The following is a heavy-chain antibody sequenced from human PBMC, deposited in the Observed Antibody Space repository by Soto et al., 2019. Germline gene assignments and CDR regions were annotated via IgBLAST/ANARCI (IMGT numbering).Heavy chain of an antibody. CDR3: ARSYSSDWFGADFDY. Sequence: GESLKISCKVSGYSFTNFWIGWVRQMPGQGLEWMGIIFPGDSETRYSPSFEGQVTISVDKSIATAYLQWSSLKASDSAMYYCARSYSSDWFGADFDYWGQRTLVTVSS. D-gene: IGHD6-19*01. V-gene: IGHV5-51*01. J-gene: IGHJ4*02. CDR1: GYSFTNFW. CDR2: IFPGDSET.